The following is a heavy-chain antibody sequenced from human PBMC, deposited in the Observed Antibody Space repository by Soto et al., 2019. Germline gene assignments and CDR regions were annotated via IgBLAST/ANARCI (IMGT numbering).Heavy chain of an antibody. CDR2: IHHSGST. V-gene: IGHV4-4*02. CDR1: GLSISSGDW. CDR3: ARDQGSHPGD. J-gene: IGHJ4*02. Sequence: QVLLQESGPGLVRPSGTVSLTCAVSGLSISSGDWWSWVRQPPGKGLEWIGEIHHSGSTNYNPSLKSRVTMSVVPSKDLFSLTLTSVTAADTAFYYCARDQGSHPGDWGQGTLVSVSS. D-gene: IGHD6-13*01.